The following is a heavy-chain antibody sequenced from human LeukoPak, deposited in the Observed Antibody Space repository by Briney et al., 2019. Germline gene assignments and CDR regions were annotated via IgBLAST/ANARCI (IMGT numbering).Heavy chain of an antibody. CDR1: GFKFSDHY. CDR2: ISSSSSYI. CDR3: ARATYCSGGSCYSD. Sequence: GGSLRLSCAASGFKFSDHYIDWVRQAPGKGLEWVSSISSSSSYIYYADSVKGRFTISRDNAKNPLYLQMNSLRAEDTAVYYCARATYCSGGSCYSDWGQGTLVTVSS. V-gene: IGHV3-21*01. D-gene: IGHD2-15*01. J-gene: IGHJ4*02.